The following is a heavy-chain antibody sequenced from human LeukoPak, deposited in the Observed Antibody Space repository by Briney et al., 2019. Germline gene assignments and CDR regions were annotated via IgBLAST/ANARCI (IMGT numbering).Heavy chain of an antibody. CDR1: GYSFTSYW. Sequence: GESLKISFQGSGYSFTSYWIGRVRQVPGKGLGWMGIIYPGASDTRYSPSFQGQVPISADKSISTAYLQWSSLKASDTAMYYCARQPSRYSSSWYDYWGQGTLVTVSS. D-gene: IGHD6-13*01. CDR3: ARQPSRYSSSWYDY. CDR2: IYPGASDT. V-gene: IGHV5-51*01. J-gene: IGHJ4*02.